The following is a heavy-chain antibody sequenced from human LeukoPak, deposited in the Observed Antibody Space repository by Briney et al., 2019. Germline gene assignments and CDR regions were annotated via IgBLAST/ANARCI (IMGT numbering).Heavy chain of an antibody. CDR2: ISYSGST. CDR1: GGSISSYY. J-gene: IGHJ5*02. V-gene: IGHV4-59*01. CDR3: ARRFCSGGSCYEAS. Sequence: PSETLSLTCTVSGGSISSYYWSWIRQPPGEGLEWIGYISYSGSTNYNPSLKSRVTISVDTSKNHFSLKVRSVTAADTAVYHCARRFCSGGSCYEASWGQGTLVTVSS. D-gene: IGHD2-15*01.